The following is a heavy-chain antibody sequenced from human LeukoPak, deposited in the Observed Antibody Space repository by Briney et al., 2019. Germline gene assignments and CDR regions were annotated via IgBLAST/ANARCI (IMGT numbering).Heavy chain of an antibody. V-gene: IGHV3-9*01. CDR2: ISWNSGSI. D-gene: IGHD3-3*01. CDR1: GFTFDDYA. CDR3: AKDPNYDFWSGYYNGGFDY. J-gene: IGHJ4*02. Sequence: GGSLRLSCAASGFTFDDYAMHWVRQAPGKGLEWVSGISWNSGSIGYADSVKGRFTISGDNAKNSLYLQMNSLRAEDTALYYCAKDPNYDFWSGYYNGGFDYWGQGTLVTVSS.